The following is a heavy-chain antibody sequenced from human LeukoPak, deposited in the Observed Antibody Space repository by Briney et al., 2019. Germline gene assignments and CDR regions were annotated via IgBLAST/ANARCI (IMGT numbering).Heavy chain of an antibody. CDR1: GFTFSSYS. CDR3: ASGVYDYVWGSKTPPFDY. V-gene: IGHV3-48*01. Sequence: GGSLRLSCAASGFTFSSYSMNWVRQAPGKGLEWVSYISSSSSTIYYADSVKGRFTISRDNAKNSLYLQMNSLRADDTAVYYCASGVYDYVWGSKTPPFDYWGQGTLVTVSS. CDR2: ISSSSSTI. D-gene: IGHD3-16*01. J-gene: IGHJ4*02.